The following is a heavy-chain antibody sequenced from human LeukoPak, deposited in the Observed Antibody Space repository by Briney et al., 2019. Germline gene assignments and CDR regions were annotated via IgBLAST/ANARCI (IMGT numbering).Heavy chain of an antibody. CDR2: ISGSGGST. J-gene: IGHJ4*02. CDR1: GFTFSSYA. D-gene: IGHD3-22*01. CDR3: AKDSLPPPFYYDSSGYPYDY. V-gene: IGHV3-23*01. Sequence: GGSLRLSCAASGFTFSSYAMSWVRQAPGKGLEWVSAISGSGGSTSYADSVKGRFTISRDNSKNTLYLQMNSLRAEDTAVYYCAKDSLPPPFYYDSSGYPYDYWGQGTLVTVSS.